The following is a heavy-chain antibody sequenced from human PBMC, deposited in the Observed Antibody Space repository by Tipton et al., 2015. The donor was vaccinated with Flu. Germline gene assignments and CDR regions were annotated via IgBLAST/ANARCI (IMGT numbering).Heavy chain of an antibody. V-gene: IGHV4-59*08. CDR2: IHHSGSF. J-gene: IGHJ4*02. D-gene: IGHD3-10*02. CDR3: ARLSYYDVDLKNFYFDY. CDR1: GGSISSYY. Sequence: TLSLTCTVSGGSISSYYWSWIRQPPGKGLEWIGYIHHSGSFNYNPSLKSRVTISLDTSKNQVSLKLRSVTAADTAVYYCARLSYYDVDLKNFYFDYWGQGALVTVSS.